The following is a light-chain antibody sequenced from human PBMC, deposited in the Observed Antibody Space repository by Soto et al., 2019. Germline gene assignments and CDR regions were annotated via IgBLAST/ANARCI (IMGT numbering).Light chain of an antibody. J-gene: IGLJ3*02. Sequence: QSALTQPASVSGSPGQSITISCTGTSSDVGGYNYVSWYQQHPGKAPQLIIYDVANRPSGVSNRFSGSKSGNTASLTVSGLQAEDEADYYCSSYAGSNWVFGGGTKLTVL. CDR3: SSYAGSNWV. CDR1: SSDVGGYNY. V-gene: IGLV2-14*03. CDR2: DVA.